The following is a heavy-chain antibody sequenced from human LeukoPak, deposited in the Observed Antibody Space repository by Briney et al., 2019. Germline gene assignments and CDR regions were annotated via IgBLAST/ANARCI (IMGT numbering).Heavy chain of an antibody. J-gene: IGHJ4*02. Sequence: PGGSLRLSCTASGFTFGDYAMSWVRQAPGKGLEWVGFIRSKAYGGTTEYAASVKGRFSISRDDSKSIAYLQMNSLKTEETAVYYCTRDAGIVGATRRSAGFDYWGQGTLVTVSS. CDR3: TRDAGIVGATRRSAGFDY. V-gene: IGHV3-49*04. CDR1: GFTFGDYA. CDR2: IRSKAYGGTT. D-gene: IGHD1-26*01.